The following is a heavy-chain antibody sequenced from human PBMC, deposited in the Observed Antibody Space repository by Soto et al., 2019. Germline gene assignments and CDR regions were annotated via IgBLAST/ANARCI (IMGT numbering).Heavy chain of an antibody. V-gene: IGHV4-4*07. CDR1: GGSFSGYY. Sequence: PSETLSLTCAVYGGSFSGYYWSWIRQPAGKGLEWIGRIYTSGSTNYNPSLKSRVTMSVDTSKNQFSLKLSSVTAADTAVYYCAREPYGSGIYFDYWGQGTLVTVSS. CDR2: IYTSGST. CDR3: AREPYGSGIYFDY. J-gene: IGHJ4*02. D-gene: IGHD3-10*01.